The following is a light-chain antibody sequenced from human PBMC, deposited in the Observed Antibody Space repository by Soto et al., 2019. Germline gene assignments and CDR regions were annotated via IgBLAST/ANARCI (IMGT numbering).Light chain of an antibody. CDR2: GTS. V-gene: IGKV3-20*01. CDR3: QQYDYSPRT. J-gene: IGKJ1*01. CDR1: QTVNNNF. Sequence: ETVLTQSPGTLYLSPGETATLSCRASQTVNNNFLAWYQQKPGQAPRLLIYGTSTRATGTPDRFSGSGSGTDFTLTITRLEPEDFAIYYCQQYDYSPRTFGQGTKVEI.